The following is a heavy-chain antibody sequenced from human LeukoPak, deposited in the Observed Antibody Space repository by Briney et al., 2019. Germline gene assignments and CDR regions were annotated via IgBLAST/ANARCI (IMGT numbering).Heavy chain of an antibody. V-gene: IGHV4-34*01. CDR1: GGSFSGYY. Sequence: PSETLSLTCAAYGGSFSGYYWSWIRQPPGKGLEWIGEINHSGSTNYNPSLKSRDTISVDTSKNQFSLKLSSVTAADTAVYYCARSRNYYGSGIDYWGQGTLVTVSS. CDR3: ARSRNYYGSGIDY. D-gene: IGHD3-10*01. J-gene: IGHJ4*02. CDR2: INHSGST.